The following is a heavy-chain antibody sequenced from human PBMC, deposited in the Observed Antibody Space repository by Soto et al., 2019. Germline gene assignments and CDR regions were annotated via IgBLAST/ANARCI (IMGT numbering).Heavy chain of an antibody. CDR3: ATLSRHGVVGLWYFDL. J-gene: IGHJ2*01. CDR1: GDTFSSYT. D-gene: IGHD2-8*01. CDR2: IMPVFGTA. Sequence: QVQLVQSGSEVRKPGSSVKVSCKASGDTFSSYTFAWVRQAPGQGLQWVGGIMPVFGTAYYAQNFQGRVTMTADESTSTVYMELSSLRSDDSAVFYCATLSRHGVVGLWYFDLWGRGTLVTVSS. V-gene: IGHV1-69*01.